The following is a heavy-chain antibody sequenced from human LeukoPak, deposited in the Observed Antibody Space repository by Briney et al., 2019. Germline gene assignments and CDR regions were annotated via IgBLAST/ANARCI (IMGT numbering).Heavy chain of an antibody. CDR1: GFTFSSYA. D-gene: IGHD4-11*01. CDR3: AKAGHYSTFYYYMDV. CDR2: ISYDGSNK. Sequence: PGGSLRLSCAASGFTFSSYAMHWVRQAPGKGPEWVAVISYDGSNKYYADSVKGRFTISRDNSKNTLYLQMNSRRAEDTAVYYCAKAGHYSTFYYYMDVWGKGTTVTVSS. V-gene: IGHV3-30-3*01. J-gene: IGHJ6*03.